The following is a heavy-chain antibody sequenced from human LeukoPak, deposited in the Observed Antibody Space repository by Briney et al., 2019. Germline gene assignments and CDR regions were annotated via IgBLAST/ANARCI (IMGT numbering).Heavy chain of an antibody. J-gene: IGHJ4*02. CDR3: ARVPGKAPQLGGYFDY. CDR1: GGSISSGSYY. V-gene: IGHV4-39*01. Sequence: SETMSLTCTVSGGSISSGSYYWSWIRQPPGKDLEWIGSIYSSGSTYYNPSLKSRVTISIDTSKNQFSLKLSSVTAADTAVYYCARVPGKAPQLGGYFDYWGQGTLVTVSS. CDR2: IYSSGST. D-gene: IGHD5-24*01.